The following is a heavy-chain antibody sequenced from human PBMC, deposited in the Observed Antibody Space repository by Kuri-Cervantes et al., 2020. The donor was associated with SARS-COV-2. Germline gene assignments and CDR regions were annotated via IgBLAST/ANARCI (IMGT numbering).Heavy chain of an antibody. V-gene: IGHV3-53*01. J-gene: IGHJ4*02. CDR3: ARDSMTTRDFDY. CDR1: GFTVSSNY. CDR2: IYSGGST. Sequence: GESLKISCAASGFTVSSNYMSWVRQAPGKGLEWVSVIYSGGSTYYADSVKGRFTISRDNATNTLYLQMNSLRAEDTAVYYCARDSMTTRDFDYWGQGTLVTVSS. D-gene: IGHD4-11*01.